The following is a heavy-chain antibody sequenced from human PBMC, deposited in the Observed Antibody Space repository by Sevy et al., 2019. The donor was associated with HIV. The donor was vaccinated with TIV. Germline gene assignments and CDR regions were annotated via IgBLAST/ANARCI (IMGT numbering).Heavy chain of an antibody. CDR3: ARVYYYDYSGPGY. CDR1: GYSFTNYY. CDR2: INPSGGST. J-gene: IGHJ4*02. Sequence: ASVKVSCKASGYSFTNYYIHWVRQAPGQGLEWMVVINPSGGSTSYAQKLQGRVTMTRDTSTSTVYMELSSLRSEDTAVYYCARVYYYDYSGPGYWGQGTLVTVSS. V-gene: IGHV1-46*04. D-gene: IGHD3-22*01.